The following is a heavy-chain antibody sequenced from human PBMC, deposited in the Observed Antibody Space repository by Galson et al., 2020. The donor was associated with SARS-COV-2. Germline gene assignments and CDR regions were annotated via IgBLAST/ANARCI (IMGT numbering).Heavy chain of an antibody. CDR1: GDTLSNYD. CDR3: AKTLYKKVIDWPPYLVF. Sequence: SVKVSCKASGDTLSNYDISWVRQAPGQGLEWMGSIMPKFGSTNYAAKFQGRVTMTADATTSTAYMELSSLTSDDTAIYYCAKTLYKKVIDWPPYLVFWGQGTLVTVSS. V-gene: IGHV1-69*13. CDR2: IMPKFGST. J-gene: IGHJ4*02. D-gene: IGHD3-9*01.